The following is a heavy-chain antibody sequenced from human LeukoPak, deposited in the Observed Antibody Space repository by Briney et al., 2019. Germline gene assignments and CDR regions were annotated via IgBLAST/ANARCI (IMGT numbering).Heavy chain of an antibody. CDR3: AKRGSSGWYKRSRYLDY. V-gene: IGHV3-30*18. J-gene: IGHJ4*02. Sequence: GGSLRLSCAASGFTFSSYGMHWVRQAPGKGLEWVAVISYDGSNKNYADSVKGRFTISRDNSKNTLYLQMNSLRAEDTAVYYCAKRGSSGWYKRSRYLDYWGQGTLVTVSS. D-gene: IGHD6-19*01. CDR2: ISYDGSNK. CDR1: GFTFSSYG.